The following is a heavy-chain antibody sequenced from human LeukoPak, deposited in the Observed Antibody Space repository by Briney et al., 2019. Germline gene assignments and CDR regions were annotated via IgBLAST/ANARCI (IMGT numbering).Heavy chain of an antibody. J-gene: IGHJ4*02. CDR1: GYTFTGYY. CDR3: ARDSYYDSSGYYGGVDY. Sequence: ASVKVSCKASGYTFTGYYMHWVRQAPGQGLEWMGWINPNSGGTNYAQKFQGRVTMTRDTSISTAYMELSRLRSDDTAVYYCARDSYYDSSGYYGGVDYWGQGTLVTVSS. CDR2: INPNSGGT. V-gene: IGHV1-2*02. D-gene: IGHD3-22*01.